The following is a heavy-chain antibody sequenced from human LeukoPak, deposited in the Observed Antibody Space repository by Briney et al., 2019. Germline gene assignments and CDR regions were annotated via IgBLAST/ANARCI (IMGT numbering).Heavy chain of an antibody. V-gene: IGHV4-59*01. J-gene: IGHJ4*02. D-gene: IGHD6-19*01. CDR1: GGSISSYY. CDR3: ARGGGIAVAADY. CDR2: IYYSGST. Sequence: SETLSLTCTVSGGSISSYYWGWIRQPPGKGLEWIGYIYYSGSTNYNPSLKSRVTISVDTSKNQFSLKLSSVTAADTAVYYCARGGGIAVAADYWGQGTLVTVSS.